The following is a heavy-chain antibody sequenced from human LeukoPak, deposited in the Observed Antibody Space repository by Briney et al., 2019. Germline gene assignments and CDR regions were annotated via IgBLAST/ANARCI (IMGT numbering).Heavy chain of an antibody. D-gene: IGHD6-6*01. CDR1: GGSISSYY. V-gene: IGHV4-4*07. CDR2: IYTSGST. Sequence: SETLSLTCTVAGGSISSYYWSWIRQPAGKGLEWIGRIYTSGSTNYNPSLKSRVTMSVDTSKNQFSLKLSSVTAADTAVYYCAREQEYSGSHDAFDIWGQGTMVTVSS. CDR3: AREQEYSGSHDAFDI. J-gene: IGHJ3*02.